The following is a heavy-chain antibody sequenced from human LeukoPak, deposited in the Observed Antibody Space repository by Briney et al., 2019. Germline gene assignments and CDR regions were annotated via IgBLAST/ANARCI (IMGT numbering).Heavy chain of an antibody. J-gene: IGHJ4*02. D-gene: IGHD6-13*01. CDR1: GYTFTGYY. CDR3: ARASPRYSSSWYSDYFDS. V-gene: IGHV1-2*04. CDR2: INPNSGGT. Sequence: ASVKVSCKASGYTFTGYYMHWVRQAPGQGLEWMGWINPNSGGTNYAQKFQGWVTMTRDTSISTAYMELSRLRSDDTAVYYCARASPRYSSSWYSDYFDSWGQGTLVTVSS.